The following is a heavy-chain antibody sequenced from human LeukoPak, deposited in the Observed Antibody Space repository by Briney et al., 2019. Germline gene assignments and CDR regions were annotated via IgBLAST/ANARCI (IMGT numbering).Heavy chain of an antibody. Sequence: GGSLRLSCAASGFTFSSYVMSWVRRAPGKGLEWVSSISSSGSFIYYADSVKGRLTTSRDNAKNSLYLQMNSLRADDTAVYYCARVVTAAWDWFDPWGQGTLVTVSS. CDR2: ISSSGSFI. CDR1: GFTFSSYV. J-gene: IGHJ5*02. CDR3: ARVVTAAWDWFDP. V-gene: IGHV3-21*01. D-gene: IGHD2-2*01.